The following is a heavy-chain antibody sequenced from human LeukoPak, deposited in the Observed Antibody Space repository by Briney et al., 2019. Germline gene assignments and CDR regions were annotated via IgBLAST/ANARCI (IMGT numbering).Heavy chain of an antibody. Sequence: SETLSLTCTVSGGSISSSSYYWGWIRQPPGKGLEWIGSIYYSGSTYYNPSLKSRVTISVDTSKNQFSLKLSSVTAADTAVYYCARDSGYDGGFDYWGQGTLVTVSS. CDR2: IYYSGST. V-gene: IGHV4-39*07. CDR1: GGSISSSSYY. D-gene: IGHD5-12*01. CDR3: ARDSGYDGGFDY. J-gene: IGHJ4*02.